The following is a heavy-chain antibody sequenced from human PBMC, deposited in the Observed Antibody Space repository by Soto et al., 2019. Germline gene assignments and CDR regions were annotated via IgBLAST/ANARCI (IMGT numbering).Heavy chain of an antibody. CDR1: GFTFSSYD. D-gene: IGHD1-1*01. CDR3: ARERTANYYYGMDV. V-gene: IGHV3-13*01. CDR2: IGTAGDT. Sequence: GGSLRLSCVAFGFTFSSYDMHWVRQATGKDLEWASVIGTAGDTDYPSSVKGRFIISRENAKNSLYLQMNSLRAEDTAVYYCARERTANYYYGMDVWGQGTTVTVSS. J-gene: IGHJ6*02.